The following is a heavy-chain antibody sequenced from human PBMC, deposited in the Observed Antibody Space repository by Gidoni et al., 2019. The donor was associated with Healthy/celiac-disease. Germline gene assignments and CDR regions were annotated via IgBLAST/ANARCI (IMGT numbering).Heavy chain of an antibody. V-gene: IGHV3-30*03. CDR3: ARDGREGLFDY. CDR1: TFSSDG. J-gene: IGHJ4*02. Sequence: TFSSDGMHWVRQAPGKGLEWVAVISYDGSNKYYADSVKGRFTISRDNSKNTLYLQMNSLRAEDTAVYYCARDGREGLFDYWGQGTLVTVSS. D-gene: IGHD1-26*01. CDR2: ISYDGSNK.